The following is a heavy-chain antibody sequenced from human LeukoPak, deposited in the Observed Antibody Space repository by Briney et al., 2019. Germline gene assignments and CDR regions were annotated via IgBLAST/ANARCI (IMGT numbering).Heavy chain of an antibody. D-gene: IGHD2-15*01. V-gene: IGHV3-48*01. CDR1: GFTFSTYS. Sequence: GGSLRLSCAASGFTFSTYSMNWVRQAPGKGLEWVSYITGSSSTIFYTDSVRGRFTISRDNAKNSLCLQMSSLRAEDTALYYCARDGGSPNGLDYWGQGTLVTVSS. CDR3: ARDGGSPNGLDY. J-gene: IGHJ4*02. CDR2: ITGSSSTI.